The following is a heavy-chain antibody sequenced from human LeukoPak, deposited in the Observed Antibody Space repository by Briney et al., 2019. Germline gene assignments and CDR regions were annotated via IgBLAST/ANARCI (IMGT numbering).Heavy chain of an antibody. CDR2: IIPIFGTA. CDR1: GGTFSSYA. V-gene: IGHV1-69*13. CDR3: ARVLLGEAAAPSFDY. J-gene: IGHJ4*02. D-gene: IGHD6-13*01. Sequence: GASVTVSCKDSGGTFSSYAISWVRQAPGQGLEWMGGIIPIFGTANYAQKFQGRVTITADESTSTAYMELSSLRSEDTVVYYCARVLLGEAAAPSFDYWGQGTLVSVSS.